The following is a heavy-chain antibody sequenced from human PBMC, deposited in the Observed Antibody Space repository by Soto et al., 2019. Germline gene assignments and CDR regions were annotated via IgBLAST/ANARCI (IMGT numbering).Heavy chain of an antibody. CDR3: AKDLRPDGRYDLDY. J-gene: IGHJ4*02. CDR1: GFNFRIYA. CDR2: MIGDGTSW. V-gene: IGHV3-23*01. D-gene: IGHD1-26*01. Sequence: EVQLLESGGGLAQAGGSLRLSCAASGFNFRIYAMNWVRQAPGKGLEWVSVMIGDGTSWDYADSVRGRFTISRDNSKNMLYLQMNSLRAEDTAAYYCAKDLRPDGRYDLDYWGQGTLVTVSS.